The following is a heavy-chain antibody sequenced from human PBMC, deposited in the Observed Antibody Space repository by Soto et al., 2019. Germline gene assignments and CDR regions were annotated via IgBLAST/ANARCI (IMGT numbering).Heavy chain of an antibody. V-gene: IGHV5-10-1*01. CDR3: ARSFRTLYCSGSHFRYYYGMDV. CDR2: IDPSDSYT. D-gene: IGHD3-10*01. Sequence: PGESLKISCKGSGYSFTSYWISWVRQMPGKGLEWMGRIDPSDSYTNYSPSFQGHVTISADKSISTAYLQWSSLKASDTAMYYCARSFRTLYCSGSHFRYYYGMDVWGQGTTVTVSS. CDR1: GYSFTSYW. J-gene: IGHJ6*02.